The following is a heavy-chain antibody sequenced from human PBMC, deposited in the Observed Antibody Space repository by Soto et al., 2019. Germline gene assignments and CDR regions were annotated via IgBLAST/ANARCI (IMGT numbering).Heavy chain of an antibody. CDR1: GFTFSSYA. J-gene: IGHJ6*02. CDR3: AKDPSYDILTGYYGAHV. CDR2: ISGSGGST. Sequence: VGSLRLSCAASGFTFSSYAMSWVRQAPGKGLEWASAISGSGGSTYYADSVKGRFTISRDNSKNTLYLQMNSLRAEDTAVYYCAKDPSYDILTGYYGAHVWGQGTTVTVSS. D-gene: IGHD3-9*01. V-gene: IGHV3-23*01.